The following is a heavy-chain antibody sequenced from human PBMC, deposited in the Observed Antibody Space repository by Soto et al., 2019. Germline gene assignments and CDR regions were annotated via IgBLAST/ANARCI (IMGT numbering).Heavy chain of an antibody. CDR1: GFTVSSNY. Sequence: EVQLVESGGGLVQPGESLRLSCAASGFTVSSNYMSWVRQAPGKGLEWVSVIYSGGSAYYADSVKGTFTISRDNSKNTLYLQMNSLRAEDTAVYYCARHGYSYGGGYFDYWGQGTLVTVSS. D-gene: IGHD5-18*01. J-gene: IGHJ4*02. CDR3: ARHGYSYGGGYFDY. CDR2: IYSGGSA. V-gene: IGHV3-66*04.